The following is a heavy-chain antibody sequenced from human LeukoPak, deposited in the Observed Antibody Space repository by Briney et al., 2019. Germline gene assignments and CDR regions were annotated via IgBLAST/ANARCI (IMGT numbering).Heavy chain of an antibody. CDR2: IIPIFPTA. CDR3: ARASHGFIITQASFDY. Sequence: SVKVSCKASGYTFTSYGISWVRQAPGQGLEWMGGIIPIFPTANYAPKFQGRVTITADESTSTAYMELSSLRSEDTAMYYCARASHGFIITQASFDYWGQGTVVTVSS. V-gene: IGHV1-69*13. CDR1: GYTFTSYG. D-gene: IGHD3-10*01. J-gene: IGHJ4*02.